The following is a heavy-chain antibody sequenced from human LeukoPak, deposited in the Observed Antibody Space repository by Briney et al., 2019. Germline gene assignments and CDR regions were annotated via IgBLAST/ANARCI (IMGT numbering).Heavy chain of an antibody. V-gene: IGHV3-30-3*01. Sequence: PGGSLRLSCAASGFTFSSYAMHWVRQAPGKGLEWVAVISYDGSNKYYADSVKGRFTISRDNSKNTLYLQMNSLRAEDTAVYYCARDRVWYDSSGYYYYYWGQGTLVTVSS. CDR1: GFTFSSYA. J-gene: IGHJ4*02. CDR3: ARDRVWYDSSGYYYYY. CDR2: ISYDGSNK. D-gene: IGHD3-22*01.